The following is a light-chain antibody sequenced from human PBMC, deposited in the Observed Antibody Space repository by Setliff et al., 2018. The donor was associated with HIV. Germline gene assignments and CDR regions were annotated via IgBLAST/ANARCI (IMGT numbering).Light chain of an antibody. Sequence: SALAQPASVSGSPGQSITISCTGTSSDVGGYNYVSRYQQHPGKAPKLMIYEVSNRPSGASNRFSGSKSGNTASLTISGLQAEDEADYYCSSYTSSSTLGVFGTGTKVTVL. J-gene: IGLJ1*01. CDR1: SSDVGGYNY. V-gene: IGLV2-14*01. CDR2: EVS. CDR3: SSYTSSSTLGV.